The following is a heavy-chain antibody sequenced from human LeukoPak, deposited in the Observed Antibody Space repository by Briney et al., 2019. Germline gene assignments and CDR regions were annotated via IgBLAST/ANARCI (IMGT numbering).Heavy chain of an antibody. CDR1: GGSISSSSYY. Sequence: SETLSLTCTVSGGSISSSSYYWGWIRQPPGKGLEWIGSIYYSGSTYYNPSLKSRVTISVDTSKNQFSLKLSSVTAADTAVYYCASVHPQAVAPTVWGQGTLVTVSS. D-gene: IGHD6-19*01. V-gene: IGHV4-39*01. J-gene: IGHJ4*02. CDR2: IYYSGST. CDR3: ASVHPQAVAPTV.